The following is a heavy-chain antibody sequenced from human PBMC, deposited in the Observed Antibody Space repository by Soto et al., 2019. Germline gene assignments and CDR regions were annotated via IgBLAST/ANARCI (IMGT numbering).Heavy chain of an antibody. D-gene: IGHD5-12*01. Sequence: GWSLRLSCAASGFTFSSYSMNWVRQAPGKGLEWVSYISSSSSTIYYADSVKGRFTISRDNAKNSLYLQMNSLRAEDTAVYYCAREYSGYDPEPEIAFDIWGQGTMVTVSS. CDR2: ISSSSSTI. CDR3: AREYSGYDPEPEIAFDI. J-gene: IGHJ3*02. V-gene: IGHV3-48*01. CDR1: GFTFSSYS.